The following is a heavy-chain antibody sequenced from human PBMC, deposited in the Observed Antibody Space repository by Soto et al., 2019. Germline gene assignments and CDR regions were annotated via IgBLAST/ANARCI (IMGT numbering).Heavy chain of an antibody. D-gene: IGHD6-13*01. CDR2: IKQDGSEK. CDR1: GFTFSTYW. CDR3: ATKEIATRYYYYMDV. V-gene: IGHV3-7*01. Sequence: GSLRLSCAASGFTFSTYWMSWVRQAPGKGLEWVANIKQDGSEKYYVDSVKGRFTISRDNAKNSLYLQMNSLRAEDTAVYYCATKEIATRYYYYMDVWGKGTTVTVSS. J-gene: IGHJ6*03.